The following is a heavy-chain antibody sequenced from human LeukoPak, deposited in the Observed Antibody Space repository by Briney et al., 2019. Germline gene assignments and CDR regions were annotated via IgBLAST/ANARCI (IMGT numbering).Heavy chain of an antibody. Sequence: ASVKVSCKASGFTFTSHGISWVRQAPGQGLEWMGWISAYNVYTKNAQKFQDRVIMTRDTSTSTAYLELRGLRSADPAVYYCARDSPVFIVFSFQGQRGGFTSWAQGTLVTVPS. CDR1: GFTFTSHG. V-gene: IGHV1-18*04. J-gene: IGHJ4*02. CDR3: ARDSPVFIVFSFQGQRGGFTS. D-gene: IGHD3-10*01. CDR2: ISAYNVYT.